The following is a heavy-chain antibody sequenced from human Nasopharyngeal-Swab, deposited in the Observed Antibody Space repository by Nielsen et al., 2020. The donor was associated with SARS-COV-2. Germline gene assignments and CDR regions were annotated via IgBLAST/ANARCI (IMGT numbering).Heavy chain of an antibody. Sequence: GESLKISCAASGFTFSSYDMHWVRQATGKGLEWVSAIGTAGDTYYPGSVKGRFTISRENAKNSLYLQMNSLRAEDTAVYYCARVRGYYYDSSGYSNDAFDIWDQGTMVTVSS. CDR3: ARVRGYYYDSSGYSNDAFDI. CDR2: IGTAGDT. D-gene: IGHD3-22*01. J-gene: IGHJ3*02. V-gene: IGHV3-13*01. CDR1: GFTFSSYD.